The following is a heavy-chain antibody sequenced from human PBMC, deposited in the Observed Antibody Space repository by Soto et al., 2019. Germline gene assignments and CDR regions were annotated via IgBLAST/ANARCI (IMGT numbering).Heavy chain of an antibody. J-gene: IGHJ4*02. CDR3: ARDLRYEAAAGTFFDY. V-gene: IGHV1-69*12. CDR2: IIPIFGTA. Sequence: QVQLVQSGAEVKKPGSSVKVSCKASGGTFSSYAISWVRQAPGQGLEWMGGIIPIFGTANYAQKFQGRVTINADESTSTAYMELSSLRSEDTAVYYCARDLRYEAAAGTFFDYWGQGPLVTVSS. CDR1: GGTFSSYA. D-gene: IGHD6-13*01.